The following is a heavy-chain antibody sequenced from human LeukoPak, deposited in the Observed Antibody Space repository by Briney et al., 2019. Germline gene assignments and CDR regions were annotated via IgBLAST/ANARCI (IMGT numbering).Heavy chain of an antibody. D-gene: IGHD3-10*01. CDR1: GFTFDDYG. Sequence: GGSLRLSCAASGFTFDDYGMNWVRQAPGKGLEWVSGINWNGASTGYADSVKGRFTISRDNAKNSLYLQMNSLRAEDTALYHCARGYYHGSGNPPDPGYWGQGTLVTVSS. CDR3: ARGYYHGSGNPPDPGY. J-gene: IGHJ4*02. CDR2: INWNGAST. V-gene: IGHV3-20*01.